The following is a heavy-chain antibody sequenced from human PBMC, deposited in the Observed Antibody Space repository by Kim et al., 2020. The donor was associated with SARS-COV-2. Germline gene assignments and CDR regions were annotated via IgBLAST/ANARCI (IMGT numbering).Heavy chain of an antibody. CDR3: ARDGFRIAAAGMGYYYYGMDV. D-gene: IGHD6-13*01. Sequence: SETLSLTCTVSGGSISSSSYYWGWIRQPPGKGLEWIGSIYYSGSTYYNPSLKSRVTISVDTSKNQFSLKLSSVTAADTAVYYCARDGFRIAAAGMGYYYYGMDVWGQGTTVTVSS. CDR2: IYYSGST. CDR1: GGSISSSSYY. J-gene: IGHJ6*02. V-gene: IGHV4-39*07.